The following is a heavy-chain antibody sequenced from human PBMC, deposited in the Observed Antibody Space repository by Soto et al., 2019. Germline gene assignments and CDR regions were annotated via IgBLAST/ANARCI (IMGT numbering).Heavy chain of an antibody. CDR2: INHSGST. Sequence: QVQLQQWGAGLLKPSETLSLTCAVYGGSFSGYYWSWIRQPPGKGLEWIGEINHSGSTNYNPSLKSRVTISVDPAKNQFSPKLSSVAAADTAGYYCARVTGRYYYGMDVWGQGTTVTVSS. CDR3: ARVTGRYYYGMDV. V-gene: IGHV4-34*01. J-gene: IGHJ6*02. CDR1: GGSFSGYY.